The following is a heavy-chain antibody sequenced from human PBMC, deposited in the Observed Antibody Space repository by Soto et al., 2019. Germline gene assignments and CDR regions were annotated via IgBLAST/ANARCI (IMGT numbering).Heavy chain of an antibody. CDR3: ARESLSFGSALDV. V-gene: IGHV3-43*01. J-gene: IGHJ6*02. D-gene: IGHD3-10*01. CDR1: GFRFDDYN. Sequence: GGSLRLSCAASGFRFDDYNMHWVRQAPGKGLEWVSFISWNGANTFYADSVKGRLTMSRDSSTESVSLQINSLRSEDTGVYYCARESLSFGSALDVWGQGTTVTVSS. CDR2: ISWNGANT.